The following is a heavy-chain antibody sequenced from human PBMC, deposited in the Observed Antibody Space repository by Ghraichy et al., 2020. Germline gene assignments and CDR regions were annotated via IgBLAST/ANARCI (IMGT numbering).Heavy chain of an antibody. CDR3: ARVRWTAPWNGWFDP. Sequence: SPTLSLTCGVYGGSFRDYYWTWIRQPPGMGLEWIGEINHSGTTNYNPSLKSRVTISVDTSKNQFSLKLTSVTATDTAVYYCARVRWTAPWNGWFDPWGQGTLVTVSS. J-gene: IGHJ5*02. D-gene: IGHD1-1*01. CDR2: INHSGTT. V-gene: IGHV4-34*01. CDR1: GGSFRDYY.